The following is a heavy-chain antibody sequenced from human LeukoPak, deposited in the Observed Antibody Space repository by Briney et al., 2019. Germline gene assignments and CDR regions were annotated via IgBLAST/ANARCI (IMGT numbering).Heavy chain of an antibody. CDR1: GYTYTVYY. V-gene: IGHV1-2*02. CDR2: INPNSWRT. Sequence: GPSVKLFCSACGYTYTVYYMHWVRQAPGQGREWMRKINPNSWRTNYAQKFQGRVTMTRYTSISTAYMEMSRLRSDDTAVYYCASTVKQLELNYWGQGTLVTVSS. J-gene: IGHJ4*02. D-gene: IGHD1-1*01. CDR3: ASTVKQLELNY.